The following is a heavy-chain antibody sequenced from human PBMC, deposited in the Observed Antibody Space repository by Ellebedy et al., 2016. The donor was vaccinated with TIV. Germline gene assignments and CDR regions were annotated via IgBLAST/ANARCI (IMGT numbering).Heavy chain of an antibody. V-gene: IGHV3-7*03. Sequence: GGSLRLSXAASGFTFTTYWMACVRQSPGKRLEWVASIKQDGGAKPYVESVRGRFTISRDNAKNSLYLQMDNLRVEDTAIYYCARDAGDNGSGWYYFDYWGQGTLVAVSS. D-gene: IGHD6-19*01. CDR3: ARDAGDNGSGWYYFDY. J-gene: IGHJ4*02. CDR2: IKQDGGAK. CDR1: GFTFTTYW.